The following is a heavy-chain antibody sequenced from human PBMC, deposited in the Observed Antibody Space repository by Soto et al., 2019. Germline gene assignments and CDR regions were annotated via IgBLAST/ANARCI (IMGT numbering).Heavy chain of an antibody. CDR2: INHSGST. CDR3: AHETAAAEIYYGMDV. V-gene: IGHV4-34*01. D-gene: IGHD6-13*01. J-gene: IGHJ6*02. Sequence: QVQLQQWGAGLLKPSETLSLTCAVYGGSFSGYYWSWIRQPPGKGLEWIGEINHSGSTNYNPSLKRRVTISVDTSKNQFSLKLSSVTAADTAVYYCAHETAAAEIYYGMDVWGQGTTVTVSS. CDR1: GGSFSGYY.